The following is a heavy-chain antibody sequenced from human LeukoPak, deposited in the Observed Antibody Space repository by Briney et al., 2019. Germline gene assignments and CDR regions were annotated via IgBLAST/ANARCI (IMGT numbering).Heavy chain of an antibody. V-gene: IGHV3-30*18. D-gene: IGHD3-22*01. CDR3: AKRNYYDTSGYYGPNWFDP. CDR2: ISRDGSDK. J-gene: IGHJ5*02. CDR1: GFTFSNFG. Sequence: GRSLRLSCAASGFTFSNFGMHWVRQAPGKGLEWVALISRDGSDKYYADSVKGRFTISRGNSKNTLDLHMDSLRAEDTAVYYCAKRNYYDTSGYYGPNWFDPWGQGTLVTVSS.